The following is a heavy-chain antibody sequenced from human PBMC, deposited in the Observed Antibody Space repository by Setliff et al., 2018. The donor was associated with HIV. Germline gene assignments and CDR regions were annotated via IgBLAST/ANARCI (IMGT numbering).Heavy chain of an antibody. V-gene: IGHV7-4-1*02. Sequence: ASVKVSCKASGYTFRSYGINWVRQAPGQGLEWMGWVNTNTGKPTYAQGFTGRYVFSLDTSVSAAYLQINSLKAEDSAVYYCASFSGYIDWSTHNWFDPWGQGTLVTVSS. CDR1: GYTFRSYG. J-gene: IGHJ5*02. CDR2: VNTNTGKP. CDR3: ASFSGYIDWSTHNWFDP. D-gene: IGHD3-9*01.